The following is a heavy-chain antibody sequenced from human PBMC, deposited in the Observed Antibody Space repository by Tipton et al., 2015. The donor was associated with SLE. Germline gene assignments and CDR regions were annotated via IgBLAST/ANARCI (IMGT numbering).Heavy chain of an antibody. CDR1: GGSISSSNW. CDR3: ARRESSSLDY. Sequence: TLSLTYAVSGGSISSSNWWSWVRQPPGKGLEWIGEIYHSGSTNYNPSLKSRVTISVDKPKNQFSLKLSSVTAADTAVYYCARRESSSLDYWGQGTLVTVSS. D-gene: IGHD6-13*01. CDR2: IYHSGST. J-gene: IGHJ4*02. V-gene: IGHV4-4*02.